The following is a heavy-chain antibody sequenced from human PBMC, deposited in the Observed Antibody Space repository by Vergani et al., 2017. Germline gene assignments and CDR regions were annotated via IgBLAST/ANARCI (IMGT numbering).Heavy chain of an antibody. D-gene: IGHD3-22*01. Sequence: QVQLQESGPGLVKPSETLSLICTVSGGSISSYYWSWIRQPPGKGLEWIGYIYYSGSTNYNPSLKSRVTISVDTSKNQFSLKLSSVTAADTAVYYCVWAVVVTDDAFDIWGQGTMVTVSS. CDR1: GGSISSYY. CDR2: IYYSGST. V-gene: IGHV4-59*01. J-gene: IGHJ3*02. CDR3: VWAVVVTDDAFDI.